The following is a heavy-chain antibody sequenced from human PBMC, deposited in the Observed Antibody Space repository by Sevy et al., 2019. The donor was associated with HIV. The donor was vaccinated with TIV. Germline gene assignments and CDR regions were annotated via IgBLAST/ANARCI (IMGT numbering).Heavy chain of an antibody. V-gene: IGHV3-11*06. Sequence: GGSLRLSCAASGFTFSDYYMSWIRQAPGKGLEWVSYISSSSSYTNYADSVKGRFTISRDNGKNSLYLQMNSLRAEDTAVYYCARDRATVTTLDYFDYWGQGTLVTVSS. CDR1: GFTFSDYY. J-gene: IGHJ4*02. CDR2: ISSSSSYT. CDR3: ARDRATVTTLDYFDY. D-gene: IGHD4-17*01.